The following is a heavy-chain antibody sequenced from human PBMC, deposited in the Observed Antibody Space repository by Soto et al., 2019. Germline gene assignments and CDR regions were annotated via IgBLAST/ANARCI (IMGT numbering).Heavy chain of an antibody. J-gene: IGHJ6*02. CDR3: AKARGYCSSTSCYRPGAGYYYYYGMDV. V-gene: IGHV3-23*01. CDR2: ISGSGGST. D-gene: IGHD2-2*02. Sequence: GGSLRLSCAASGFTFSSYAMSWFRQAPGKVLEWVSAISGSGGSTYYADSVKGRFTISRDNSKNTLYLQMNSLRAEDTAVYYCAKARGYCSSTSCYRPGAGYYYYYGMDVWGQGTTVTVSS. CDR1: GFTFSSYA.